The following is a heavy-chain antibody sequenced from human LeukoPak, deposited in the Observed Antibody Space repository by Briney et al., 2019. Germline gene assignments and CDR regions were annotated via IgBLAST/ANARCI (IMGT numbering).Heavy chain of an antibody. D-gene: IGHD3-16*02. Sequence: ASVKVSCKASGYTFTGYYMHWVRQAPGQGLEWMGWINPNSGGTSYAQKFQGRVTMTRDTSISTAYMELSRLRSDDTAVYYCASTGYRWWFDPWGQGTLVTVSS. CDR3: ASTGYRWWFDP. J-gene: IGHJ5*02. V-gene: IGHV1-2*02. CDR2: INPNSGGT. CDR1: GYTFTGYY.